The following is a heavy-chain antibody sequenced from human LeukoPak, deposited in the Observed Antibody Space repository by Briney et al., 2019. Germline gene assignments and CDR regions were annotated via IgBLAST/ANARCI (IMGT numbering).Heavy chain of an antibody. V-gene: IGHV3-7*01. CDR2: IKRDGSEK. J-gene: IGHJ4*02. D-gene: IGHD4-17*01. CDR3: ARDSPLYGDYSVY. CDR1: GFSFSSYW. Sequence: GGSLRLSCAASGFSFSSYWMSWVRQAPGKGLEWVASIKRDGSEKYYVDSVKGRFTISRDNAKNSLYLQLNSLRAEDTALYYCARDSPLYGDYSVYWGQGTLVTVSS.